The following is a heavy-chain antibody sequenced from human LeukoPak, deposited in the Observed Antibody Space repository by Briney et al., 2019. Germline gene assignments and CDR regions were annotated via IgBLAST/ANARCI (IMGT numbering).Heavy chain of an antibody. D-gene: IGHD3-22*01. Sequence: ASVKVSCKASGYTFTNYGISWVRQAPGQGLEWMGWISGYNGHTNYAQTLQGRVTMTTDTSTRTAYMELRSLRSDDTAVYYCARMMTPRLYYDSSGYYYGAFDIWGQGTMVTVSS. V-gene: IGHV1-18*01. CDR2: ISGYNGHT. CDR1: GYTFTNYG. CDR3: ARMMTPRLYYDSSGYYYGAFDI. J-gene: IGHJ3*02.